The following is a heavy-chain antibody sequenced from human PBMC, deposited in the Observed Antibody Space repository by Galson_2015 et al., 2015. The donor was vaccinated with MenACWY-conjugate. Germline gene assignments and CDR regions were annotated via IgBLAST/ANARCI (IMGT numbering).Heavy chain of an antibody. J-gene: IGHJ5*02. CDR1: GYSFTRYW. D-gene: IGHD2-2*02. CDR2: IDPSDSYT. CDR3: ARLLCSSTSCYTHVWFDP. V-gene: IGHV5-10-1*01. Sequence: QSGAEVTKPGESLRISCKGSGYSFTRYWISWVRQMPGKGLEWMGRIDPSDSYTNYSPSFQGHVTISADKSISTAYLQWSSLKASDTAMYYCARLLCSSTSCYTHVWFDPWGQGTLVTVSS.